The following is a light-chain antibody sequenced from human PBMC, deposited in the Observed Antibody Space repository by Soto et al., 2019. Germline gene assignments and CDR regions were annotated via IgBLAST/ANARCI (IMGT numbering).Light chain of an antibody. V-gene: IGKV1-27*01. CDR2: AAS. J-gene: IGKJ1*01. CDR3: QKYSSAPRT. CDR1: QGIANY. Sequence: DIQMTQSPSSLSASVGDRVTITCRASQGIANYLAWYQHKPGNVPKLLIYAASTLQSGVPSRFSGSGSGTDFSLTISSLQPEDVATYYCQKYSSAPRTFGQGTKVEIK.